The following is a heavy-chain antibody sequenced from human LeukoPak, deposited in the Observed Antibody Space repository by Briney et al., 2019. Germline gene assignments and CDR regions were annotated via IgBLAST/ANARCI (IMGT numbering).Heavy chain of an antibody. J-gene: IGHJ5*02. CDR2: IGPYNINT. D-gene: IGHD2-2*01. Sequence: GASVKVSCTAFGYTFTTYGINWVRQAPGQGLEWMGWIGPYNINTHYAQKVQGRVTMITDTSTSTAYMELRSLRSDDTAVYYCARTRDCSKTNCYVMDPWGQGTLVTVSS. V-gene: IGHV1-18*04. CDR3: ARTRDCSKTNCYVMDP. CDR1: GYTFTTYG.